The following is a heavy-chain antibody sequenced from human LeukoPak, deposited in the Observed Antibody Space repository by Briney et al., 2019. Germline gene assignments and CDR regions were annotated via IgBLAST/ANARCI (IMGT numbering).Heavy chain of an antibody. CDR1: GGSFSGYY. CDR2: INHSGST. Sequence: SETLSLTCAVYGGSFSGYYWSWIRQPPGKGLEWIGEINHSGSTNYNPSLKSRVTISVDTSKNQFSLKLSSVTAADTAVYYCARTRSYGDHIQNYYYYGLDVRGQGTTLTVS. CDR3: ARTRSYGDHIQNYYYYGLDV. D-gene: IGHD4-17*01. J-gene: IGHJ6*02. V-gene: IGHV4-34*01.